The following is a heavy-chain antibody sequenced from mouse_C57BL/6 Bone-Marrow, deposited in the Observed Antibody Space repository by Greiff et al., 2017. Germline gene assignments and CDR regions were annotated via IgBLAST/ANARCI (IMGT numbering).Heavy chain of an antibody. J-gene: IGHJ1*03. V-gene: IGHV5-15*01. Sequence: EVQLVESGGGLVQPGGSLKLSCAASGFTFSDYGMAWVRQAPRKGPEWVAFISNLAYSIYYADNVTGRFTISRENAKNTLYLEMSSLRSEDTAMYYCARYDYEGYWYFDVWGTGTTVTVSS. CDR2: ISNLAYSI. CDR3: ARYDYEGYWYFDV. D-gene: IGHD2-4*01. CDR1: GFTFSDYG.